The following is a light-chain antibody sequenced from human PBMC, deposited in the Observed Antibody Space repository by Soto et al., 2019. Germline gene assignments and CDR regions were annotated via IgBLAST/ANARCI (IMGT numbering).Light chain of an antibody. CDR2: AAS. Sequence: AIRMTQSPSSFSASTGDRVTITCRASQGISSYLAWYQQKPGKAPKLLIYAASTLQSGVPSRFSGSGSGTDFTLTISCLQSVDFATYYCQQYYSYPTFGQGTKLEIK. J-gene: IGKJ2*01. V-gene: IGKV1-8*01. CDR1: QGISSY. CDR3: QQYYSYPT.